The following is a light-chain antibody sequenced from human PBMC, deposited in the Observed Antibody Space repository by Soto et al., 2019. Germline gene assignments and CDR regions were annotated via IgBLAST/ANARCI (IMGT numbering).Light chain of an antibody. J-gene: IGKJ5*01. V-gene: IGKV3-11*01. CDR3: QQRNIWPPVT. Sequence: IVLTQSPVTLSVSPVERATLSCMASPSVTNYLAWYQQKPGQAPRLVIYGAFNRATGIPARFSGSGSGTDFTLTISSLEPEDFAVYYCQQRNIWPPVTFGQGTRLEIK. CDR1: PSVTNY. CDR2: GAF.